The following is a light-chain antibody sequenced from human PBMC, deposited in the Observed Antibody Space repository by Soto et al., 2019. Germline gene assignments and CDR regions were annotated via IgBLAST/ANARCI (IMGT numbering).Light chain of an antibody. V-gene: IGLV2-14*01. CDR2: EVS. Sequence: QSALTQPASVSGSPGQSITISCTGTSSDVGGYHYVSWYQQHPGKVPKLMIYEVSNRPSGVSNRFSGSKSGNTASLTISGLQAEDEADYYCSSYSSSSNLVVFGTGTKVTVL. CDR3: SSYSSSSNLVV. CDR1: SSDVGGYHY. J-gene: IGLJ1*01.